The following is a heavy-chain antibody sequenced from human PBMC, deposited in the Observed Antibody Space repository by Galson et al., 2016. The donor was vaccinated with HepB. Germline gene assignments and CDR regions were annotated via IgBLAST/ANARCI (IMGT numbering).Heavy chain of an antibody. J-gene: IGHJ6*02. CDR1: GGSISSDY. D-gene: IGHD6-13*01. V-gene: IGHV4-59*08. Sequence: SETLSLTCTVSGGSISSDYWSWIRQPPGKGLEWIGYIYNSGSTNYNPTLKSRVTMSIDTSTNQFSPKLTSVTAADTAVYYCARHQNAAGGPLAMDVWGQGTTVTVSS. CDR2: IYNSGST. CDR3: ARHQNAAGGPLAMDV.